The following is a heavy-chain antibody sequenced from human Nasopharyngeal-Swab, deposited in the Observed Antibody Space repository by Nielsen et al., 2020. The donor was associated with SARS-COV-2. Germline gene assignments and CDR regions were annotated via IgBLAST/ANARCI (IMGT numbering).Heavy chain of an antibody. D-gene: IGHD3-10*01. CDR3: ARGPDYYGSGSYYNSVLRGYYFDY. V-gene: IGHV4-34*01. Sequence: RQAPGKGLEWIGEINHSGSTNYNPSLKSRVTISVDTSKNQFSLKPSSVTAADTAVYYCARGPDYYGSGSYYNSVLRGYYFDYWGQGTLVTVSS. J-gene: IGHJ4*02. CDR2: INHSGST.